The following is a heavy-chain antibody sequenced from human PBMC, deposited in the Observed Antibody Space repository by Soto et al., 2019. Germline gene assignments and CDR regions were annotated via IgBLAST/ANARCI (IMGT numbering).Heavy chain of an antibody. D-gene: IGHD2-21*02. Sequence: EVQLLESGGALVQPGVSLSLSCAASGFTYNNYAMGWVRQAPGKGLEWVSAISSSGYSAYYADSVKGRFTISRDNSRNTMFLQMNKLSAEDTAVYYCAEGSVVVAAKFDSWGQGTQVTVSS. J-gene: IGHJ4*02. CDR3: AEGSVVVAAKFDS. CDR1: GFTYNNYA. CDR2: ISSSGYSA. V-gene: IGHV3-23*01.